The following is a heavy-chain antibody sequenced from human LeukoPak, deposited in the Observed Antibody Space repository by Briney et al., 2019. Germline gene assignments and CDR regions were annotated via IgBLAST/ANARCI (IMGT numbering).Heavy chain of an antibody. CDR2: IIPIFGTA. D-gene: IGHD3-22*01. CDR3: ARDNYDSSGYYSSHYYYGMDV. Sequence: GSSVKVSCKASGGTFISYAISWVRQAPGQGLEWMGGIIPIFGTANYAQKFQGRVTITADESTSTAYMELSSLRSEDTAVYYCARDNYDSSGYYSSHYYYGMDVWGQGTTVTVSS. V-gene: IGHV1-69*01. J-gene: IGHJ6*02. CDR1: GGTFISYA.